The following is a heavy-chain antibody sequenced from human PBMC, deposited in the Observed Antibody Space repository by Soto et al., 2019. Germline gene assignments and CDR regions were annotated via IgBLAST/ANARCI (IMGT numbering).Heavy chain of an antibody. CDR2: IYYSGST. V-gene: IGHV4-31*03. CDR1: GCSISSVVHY. CDR3: ARESGGYDSSTRYGLDV. Sequence: SLSLTCSVAGCSISSVVHYFTWIRQQPGKGLEWIGYIYYSGSTDYNPSLKSRVTISVDRSKNQFSLNLSSVTAADTAIYYCARESGGYDSSTRYGLDVWGQGTTVTVSS. J-gene: IGHJ6*02. D-gene: IGHD6-25*01.